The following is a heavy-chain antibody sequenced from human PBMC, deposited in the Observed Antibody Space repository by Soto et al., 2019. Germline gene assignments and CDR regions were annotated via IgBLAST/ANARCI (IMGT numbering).Heavy chain of an antibody. CDR2: TGATGRTT. V-gene: IGHV3-23*01. J-gene: IGHJ4*02. Sequence: GGSLRLSCAASGFSFNIYAMTWVRQAPGKGLEWVSTTGATGRTTYYSDAVKGRFTVSRDNSKNTLDLQMSNLRAEDTAVYYCATVHNTSRSFDYWGQGTLVTVS. D-gene: IGHD1-20*01. CDR3: ATVHNTSRSFDY. CDR1: GFSFNIYA.